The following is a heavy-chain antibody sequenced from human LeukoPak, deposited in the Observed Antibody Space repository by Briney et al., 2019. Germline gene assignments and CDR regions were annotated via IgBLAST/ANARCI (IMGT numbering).Heavy chain of an antibody. CDR3: VRDRAYYYGSGTY. CDR1: GFTFSDYY. CDR2: ISGSDNTI. J-gene: IGHJ4*02. D-gene: IGHD3-10*01. V-gene: IGHV3-11*04. Sequence: PGGSLRLSCAASGFTFSDYYMSWIRQAPGKGLEWISYISGSDNTIYYADSVKGRFTISRDNAKNSLYLRMNSLRAEDTAVYYCVRDRAYYYGSGTYWGQGTLVTVSS.